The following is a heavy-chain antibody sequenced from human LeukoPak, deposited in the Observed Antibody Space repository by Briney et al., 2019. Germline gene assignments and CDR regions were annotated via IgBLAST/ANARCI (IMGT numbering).Heavy chain of an antibody. D-gene: IGHD3-10*01. J-gene: IGHJ5*02. CDR1: GFTFSSYG. V-gene: IGHV3-30*02. Sequence: GGSLRLSCAASGFTFSSYGIHWVRQAPGQGLEWVAFIRYDGSNKYYADSVKGRFTISRDNSKNTLYLQMNSLRAEDTAMYYCAKDYSKTSYYGSGTYYRPNWFDPWGQGTLVTVSS. CDR3: AKDYSKTSYYGSGTYYRPNWFDP. CDR2: IRYDGSNK.